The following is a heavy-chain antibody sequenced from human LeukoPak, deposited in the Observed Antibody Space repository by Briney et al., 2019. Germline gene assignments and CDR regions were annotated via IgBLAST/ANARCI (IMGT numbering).Heavy chain of an antibody. CDR2: MYHSGST. V-gene: IGHV4-39*07. CDR1: GGSVSSSSSY. J-gene: IGHJ4*02. D-gene: IGHD5-18*01. Sequence: PSETLSLTCIVFGGSVSSSSSYWAWIRQPPGKGLEWIGSMYHSGSTYYNPSLKSRVSISVNTSMHHFSLRLSSVTAADTAVYYCARDWSTTYTYGSVSDYWGQGTLVTVSS. CDR3: ARDWSTTYTYGSVSDY.